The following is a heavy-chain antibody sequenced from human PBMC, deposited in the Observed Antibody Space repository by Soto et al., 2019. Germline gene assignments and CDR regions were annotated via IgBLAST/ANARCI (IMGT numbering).Heavy chain of an antibody. D-gene: IGHD2-15*01. CDR1: GYTFTTYA. V-gene: IGHV1-3*01. CDR3: TLVVGAFVMISNYFDY. Sequence: GSVKVSCKASGYTFTTYAMHWVRQAPGQRLEWMGWINAGNGNTNYAQKFQGRVTITADESTSTAYMELSSLRSEDTAVYYCTLVVGAFVMISNYFDYWGQGTLVTVSS. J-gene: IGHJ4*02. CDR2: INAGNGNT.